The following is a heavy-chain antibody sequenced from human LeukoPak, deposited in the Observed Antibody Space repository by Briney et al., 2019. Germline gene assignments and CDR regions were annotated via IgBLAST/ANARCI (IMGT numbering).Heavy chain of an antibody. CDR3: ARDSVVGVATWDY. Sequence: PGGSLRLSCAASGFTFTHYAMHWVRQTPGKGLEWVAVIFYDGTIQYYSGSVRGRLIVSRDNPKNTLYLQMNSLRAEDTALYYCARDSVVGVATWDYWGQGTLVTVSS. J-gene: IGHJ4*02. V-gene: IGHV3-33*08. CDR2: IFYDGTIQ. CDR1: GFTFTHYA. D-gene: IGHD2-15*01.